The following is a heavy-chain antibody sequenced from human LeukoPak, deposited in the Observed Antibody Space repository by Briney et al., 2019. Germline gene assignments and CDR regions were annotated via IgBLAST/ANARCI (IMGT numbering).Heavy chain of an antibody. J-gene: IGHJ4*02. CDR3: ARDWEGPLGYFDY. Sequence: GWSLRLSCAASGFTFSSYTMNWVRQAPGKGLEWVSSISSSSSYIYYADSVKGRFTISRDNAKNSLNLQMNSLRAEDTAVYYCARDWEGPLGYFDYWGQGTLVTVSS. D-gene: IGHD1-26*01. CDR2: ISSSSSYI. V-gene: IGHV3-21*01. CDR1: GFTFSSYT.